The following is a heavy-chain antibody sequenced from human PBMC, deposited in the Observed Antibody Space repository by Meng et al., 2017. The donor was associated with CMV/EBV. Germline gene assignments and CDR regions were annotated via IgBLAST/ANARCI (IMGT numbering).Heavy chain of an antibody. CDR1: GYTFTGYY. D-gene: IGHD2-2*01. V-gene: IGHV1-2*02. CDR2: INPNSGGT. Sequence: ASVKVSCKASGYTFTGYYMHWVRQAPGQGLEWMGWINPNSGGTNYAQKFQGRVTMTRDTSISTAYMELSRLRSDDTAVYYCARDGGYCSSTSCYRWFDPWGQGTLVTVYS. CDR3: ARDGGYCSSTSCYRWFDP. J-gene: IGHJ5*02.